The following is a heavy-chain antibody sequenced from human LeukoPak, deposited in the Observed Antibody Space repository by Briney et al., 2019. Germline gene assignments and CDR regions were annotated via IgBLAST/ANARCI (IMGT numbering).Heavy chain of an antibody. CDR1: GFTLSSYA. V-gene: IGHV3-23*01. CDR2: ISGSGGST. Sequence: SGGSLRLSCAASGFTLSSYAMSWVRQAPGKGLEWVSAISGSGGSTYYADSVKGRFTISIDNSKNTLYLQMNSLRAEDTAVYYCAKDRRAVAGTGAFDIWGQGTMVTVSS. CDR3: AKDRRAVAGTGAFDI. J-gene: IGHJ3*02. D-gene: IGHD6-19*01.